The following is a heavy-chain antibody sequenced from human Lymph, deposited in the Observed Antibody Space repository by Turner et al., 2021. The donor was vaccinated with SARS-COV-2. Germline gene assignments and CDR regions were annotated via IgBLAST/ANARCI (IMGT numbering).Heavy chain of an antibody. J-gene: IGHJ4*02. CDR1: GFTVSSYA. V-gene: IGHV3-30*04. D-gene: IGHD3-22*01. Sequence: QVQLVESGGGVVQPGRSLRLSCAASGFTVSSYAMHWVRQAPGKGLEWVAVISYDGSNKYYADSVKGRFTISRDNSKNTLYLQVNSLRAEDTAVFYCATLFTIPYYSDSSGYYTDYWGQGTLVTVSS. CDR2: ISYDGSNK. CDR3: ATLFTIPYYSDSSGYYTDY.